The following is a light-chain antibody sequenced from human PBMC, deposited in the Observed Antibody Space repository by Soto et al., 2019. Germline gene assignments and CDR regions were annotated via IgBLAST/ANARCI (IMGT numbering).Light chain of an antibody. CDR1: SSDVGGYNY. CDR2: EVS. J-gene: IGLJ3*02. Sequence: QSALTQPPSASGSPGQSVTISCTGTSSDVGGYNYVSWYQQHPGKAPKLMIYEVSKRPSGVPDRFSGSKSGNTASLTVSGLQAEDEADYYCSSYAGSNHNWVFGGGTQLTVL. V-gene: IGLV2-8*01. CDR3: SSYAGSNHNWV.